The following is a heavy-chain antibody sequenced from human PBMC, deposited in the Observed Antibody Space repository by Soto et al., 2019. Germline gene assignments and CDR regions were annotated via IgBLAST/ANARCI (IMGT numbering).Heavy chain of an antibody. CDR1: SGAISISNW. Sequence: SETVSLTCAVSSGAISISNWWSWVRQPPGKGLEWSGEVYHSASTNYNPSLKSRVTISVDQSKNHLSLMLSSVTGADPALQYSASGPYFYWSFECWGQGPLVSASS. D-gene: IGHD3-9*01. V-gene: IGHV4-4*02. CDR2: VYHSAST. CDR3: ASGPYFYWSFEC. J-gene: IGHJ4*02.